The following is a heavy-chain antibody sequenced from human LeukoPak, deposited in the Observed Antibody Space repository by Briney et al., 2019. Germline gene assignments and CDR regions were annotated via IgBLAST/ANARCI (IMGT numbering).Heavy chain of an antibody. D-gene: IGHD2-15*01. CDR1: GFTFSSYE. CDR2: ISGSGSTI. Sequence: GGSLRLSCAASGFTFSSYEMNWVRQAPGKGLEWVSYISGSGSTIYYADSVRGRFTISRDNAKNSLYLQMNSLRAEDTAVYYCARVTMVAAASYNWFVPWGQGTLVTVSS. CDR3: ARVTMVAAASYNWFVP. J-gene: IGHJ5*02. V-gene: IGHV3-48*03.